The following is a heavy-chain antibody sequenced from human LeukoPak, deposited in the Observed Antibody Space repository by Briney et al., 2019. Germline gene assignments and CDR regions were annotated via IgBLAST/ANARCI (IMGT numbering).Heavy chain of an antibody. CDR1: SGSISSSSYY. CDR3: AREDGSGSWGAFDY. D-gene: IGHD3-10*01. J-gene: IGHJ4*02. CDR2: IYHSGIT. Sequence: SETLSLTCTVSSGSISSSSYYWGWIRQPPGKGLEWIGSIYHSGITDYNPSLKSRDTISVDTSKNQFSLKLSSVTAADTAVYYCAREDGSGSWGAFDYWGQGTLVTVSS. V-gene: IGHV4-39*07.